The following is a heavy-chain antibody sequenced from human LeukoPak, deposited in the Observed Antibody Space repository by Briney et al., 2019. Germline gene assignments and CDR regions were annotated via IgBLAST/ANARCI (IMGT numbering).Heavy chain of an antibody. CDR2: ISGSGGST. V-gene: IGHV3-23*01. Sequence: GGSLRLSCAASGFTFSSYAMSWVRQAPGKGLEWVSAISGSGGSTYYADSVKGRFTISRDNSKNTLYLQMNSLRAEDTAVYYCAKDGGYSCGLYYYYYYGMDVWGQGTTVTVSS. CDR3: AKDGGYSCGLYYYYYYGMDV. D-gene: IGHD5-18*01. CDR1: GFTFSSYA. J-gene: IGHJ6*02.